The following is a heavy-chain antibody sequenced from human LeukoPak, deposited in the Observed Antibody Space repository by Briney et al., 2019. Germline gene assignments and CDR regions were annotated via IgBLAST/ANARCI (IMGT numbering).Heavy chain of an antibody. Sequence: GESLKISCKGSGYRFSTYWIGWVRQMPGKGLEWMGIIYPGDADTRYSPSFQGQVTISADKPISTAFLQWRSLKASDTAMYYCARHEVLCGYNYGDGDYWGQGTLVTVSS. D-gene: IGHD5-18*01. CDR1: GYRFSTYW. V-gene: IGHV5-51*01. CDR3: ARHEVLCGYNYGDGDY. J-gene: IGHJ4*02. CDR2: IYPGDADT.